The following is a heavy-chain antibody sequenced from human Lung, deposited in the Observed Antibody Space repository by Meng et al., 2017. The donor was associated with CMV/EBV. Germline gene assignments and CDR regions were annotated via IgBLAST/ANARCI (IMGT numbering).Heavy chain of an antibody. J-gene: IGHJ5*02. V-gene: IGHV4-30-4*08. CDR3: ARGSVWTGYYSRNFVRLFDP. Sequence: SETXSLTCTVSGGSISSGDYYWSWIRQPPVKGLEWIGYIYYSGSTYYNPSLKSRVTISVDTSKNRFALKLSAVTAADTAVYYCARGSVWTGYYSRNFVRLFDPXGQGXLVTVSS. CDR2: IYYSGST. CDR1: GGSISSGDYY. D-gene: IGHD3/OR15-3a*01.